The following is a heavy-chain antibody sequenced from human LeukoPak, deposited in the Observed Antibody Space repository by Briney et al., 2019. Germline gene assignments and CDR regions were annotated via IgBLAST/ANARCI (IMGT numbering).Heavy chain of an antibody. CDR3: AKDAAYSGYDPRYYFDY. V-gene: IGHV3-23*01. Sequence: GGALRLSCTASGFTFSDYAMSWVRQAPGKGLEWVSAISGSGGSTYYADSVKGRFTISRDNSKNTLYLQMNSLRAEDTAVYYCAKDAAYSGYDPRYYFDYWGQGTLVTVSS. J-gene: IGHJ4*02. CDR2: ISGSGGST. CDR1: GFTFSDYA. D-gene: IGHD5-12*01.